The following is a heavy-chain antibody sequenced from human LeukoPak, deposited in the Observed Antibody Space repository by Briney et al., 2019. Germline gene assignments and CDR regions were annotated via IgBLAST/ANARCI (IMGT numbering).Heavy chain of an antibody. CDR1: GFSLSDHY. CDR2: ISNSGTTI. Sequence: GGSLRLSCAASGFSLSDHYMTWIRQAPGQGLEWVSYISNSGTTIHYADSVKGRFTFSRDNAKNSLYLQMNSLRAEDTAVYYCARGHWGLDSWGQGTLVTVSS. J-gene: IGHJ4*02. V-gene: IGHV3-11*04. CDR3: ARGHWGLDS. D-gene: IGHD7-27*01.